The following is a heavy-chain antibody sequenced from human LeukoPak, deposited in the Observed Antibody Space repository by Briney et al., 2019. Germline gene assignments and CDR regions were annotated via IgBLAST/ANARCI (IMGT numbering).Heavy chain of an antibody. V-gene: IGHV3-74*01. D-gene: IGHD2-15*01. CDR3: ARRYCSGGSCAEYFQH. J-gene: IGHJ1*01. CDR1: GFTFSSYW. CDR2: INSDGSST. Sequence: GGSLRLSCAASGFTFSSYWMHWARQAPGKGLVWVSRINSDGSSTSYADSVKGRFTISRDNAKNTLYLQMNSLRAEDTAVYYCARRYCSGGSCAEYFQHWGQGTLVTVSS.